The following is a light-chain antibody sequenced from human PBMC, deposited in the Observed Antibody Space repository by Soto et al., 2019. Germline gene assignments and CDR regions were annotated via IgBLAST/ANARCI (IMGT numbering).Light chain of an antibody. Sequence: EIVLTQSPGTLSVSPGERATLSCMASQSVSSKLAWYQQKPGQAPRLLFYGASTGATGIPARFSGSGSETELSLSISSLQSEDFAVYYCQQYNNWPGTYGQGTKVEIK. CDR2: GAS. J-gene: IGKJ1*01. CDR1: QSVSSK. CDR3: QQYNNWPGT. V-gene: IGKV3-15*01.